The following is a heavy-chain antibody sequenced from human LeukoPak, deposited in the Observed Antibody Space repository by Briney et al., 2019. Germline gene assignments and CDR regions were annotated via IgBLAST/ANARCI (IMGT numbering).Heavy chain of an antibody. V-gene: IGHV1-69*13. Sequence: ASVKVSCKASGYTFTSYGISWVRQAPGQGLEWMGGIIPIFGTANYAQKFQGRVTITADESTSTAYMELSSLRSEDTAVYYCARGYYDSSGYSPYYFDYWGQGTLVTVSS. J-gene: IGHJ4*02. D-gene: IGHD3-22*01. CDR1: GYTFTSYG. CDR2: IIPIFGTA. CDR3: ARGYYDSSGYSPYYFDY.